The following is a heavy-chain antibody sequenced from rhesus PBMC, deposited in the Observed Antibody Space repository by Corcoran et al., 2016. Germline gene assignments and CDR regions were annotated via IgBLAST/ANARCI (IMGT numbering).Heavy chain of an antibody. CDR1: GFTFSSYD. D-gene: IGHD5-12*01. CDR3: TRGGYSYSPSSHFDY. J-gene: IGHJ4*01. V-gene: IGHV3-136*01. Sequence: EVQLVESGGGLVQPGGSLRLSCAASGFTFSSYDMSWVCQALGKGLEWVSYISYTGKTIYYADSVKGRFTISRDNAKNSLSLQMSSLRAEDTAVYYCTRGGYSYSPSSHFDYWGQGVLVTVSS. CDR2: ISYTGKTI.